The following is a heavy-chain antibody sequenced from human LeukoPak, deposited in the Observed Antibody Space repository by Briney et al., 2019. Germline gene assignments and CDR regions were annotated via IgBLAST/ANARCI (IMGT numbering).Heavy chain of an antibody. D-gene: IGHD2-2*02. J-gene: IGHJ6*03. CDR3: ARTRPDIVVVPAAISQRGYYYYYYYMDV. CDR2: INHSGST. CDR1: GGSFSGYY. V-gene: IGHV4-34*01. Sequence: SSETVSLTCAVYGGSFSGYYWSWIRQPPGKGLEWIGEINHSGSTNYNPSLKSRVTISVDTSKNQFSLKLSSVTAADTAVYYCARTRPDIVVVPAAISQRGYYYYYYYMDVWGKGTTVTVSS.